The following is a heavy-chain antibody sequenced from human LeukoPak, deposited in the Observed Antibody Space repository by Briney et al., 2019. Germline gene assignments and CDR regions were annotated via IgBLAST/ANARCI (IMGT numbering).Heavy chain of an antibody. CDR3: ARAAGAVYSSGWYAWAY. V-gene: IGHV3-74*01. CDR2: INSDDSST. D-gene: IGHD6-19*01. J-gene: IGHJ4*02. CDR1: GFTFSSYW. Sequence: GGSLRLSCAASGFTFSSYWMHWVRQAPGKGLVWVSRINSDDSSTSYADSVKGRFTISRDNAKKTLYLQMNSLRAEDTAVYYCARAAGAVYSSGWYAWAYWGQGTLVTVSS.